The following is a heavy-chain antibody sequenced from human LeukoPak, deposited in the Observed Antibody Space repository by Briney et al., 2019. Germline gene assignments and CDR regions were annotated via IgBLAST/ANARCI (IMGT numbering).Heavy chain of an antibody. J-gene: IGHJ4*02. CDR2: ITSGGST. D-gene: IGHD1-1*01. CDR3: AKARMRYNWNDGSDY. CDR1: GFTFSTYA. Sequence: GGSLRLSCAASGFTFSTYAMSWVRQAPGKGLEWASAITSGGSTYYANSVKGRFTISRDNSKNTLYLQMNSLRAEDTAVYYCAKARMRYNWNDGSDYWGQGTLVTVSS. V-gene: IGHV3-23*01.